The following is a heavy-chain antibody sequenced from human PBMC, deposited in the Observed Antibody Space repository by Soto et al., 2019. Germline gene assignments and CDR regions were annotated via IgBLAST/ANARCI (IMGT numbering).Heavy chain of an antibody. J-gene: IGHJ4*02. D-gene: IGHD2-2*02. CDR3: AREGLVPAATPGFDY. CDR2: ISYDGSNK. V-gene: IGHV3-30-3*01. CDR1: GFTFSSYA. Sequence: QVQLVESGGGVVQPGRSLRLSCAASGFTFSSYAMHWVRQAPGKGLEWVAVISYDGSNKYYADSVKGRFTISRDNSKNTLYLQRNSLRAEDTAVYYCAREGLVPAATPGFDYWGQGTLVTVSS.